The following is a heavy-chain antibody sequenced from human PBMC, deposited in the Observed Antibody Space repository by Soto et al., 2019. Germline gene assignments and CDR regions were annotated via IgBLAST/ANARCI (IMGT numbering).Heavy chain of an antibody. Sequence: QVQLVECGGGVVQPGRSLRLSCAASGFTFSNYGMHWVRQAPGKGLAWVAIIWHDGNNKYYADSVRGRFIISRDNSKNRLYLQMNSLRAEDTAVYYCASDLVGASDSYGLDVWGQGTPVTVSS. V-gene: IGHV3-33*01. D-gene: IGHD1-26*01. CDR3: ASDLVGASDSYGLDV. J-gene: IGHJ6*02. CDR2: IWHDGNNK. CDR1: GFTFSNYG.